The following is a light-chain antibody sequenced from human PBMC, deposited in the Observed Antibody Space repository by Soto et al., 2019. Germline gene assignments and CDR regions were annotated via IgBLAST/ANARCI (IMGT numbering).Light chain of an antibody. CDR2: DAS. CDR3: HQYDDLPSLLT. J-gene: IGKJ3*01. V-gene: IGKV1-33*01. CDR1: QDISNY. Sequence: DILMTQSPSSLSASVGDRVTITCQASQDISNYLNWYQQKPGKAPQLLIYDASNLQAGVPSRFRGSGSGTEINFTISSLQPEDVATYFCHQYDDLPSLLTFGPGTKVDIK.